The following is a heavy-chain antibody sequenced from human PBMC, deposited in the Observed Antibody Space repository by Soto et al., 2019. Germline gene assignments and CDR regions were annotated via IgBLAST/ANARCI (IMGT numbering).Heavy chain of an antibody. V-gene: IGHV1-69*12. CDR2: IIPMFGTV. CDR1: GGTFSTYA. J-gene: IGHJ4*02. Sequence: QVQLVQSGAEVKKPESSVKVSCKAPGGTFSTYAISWVRQAPGQGLEWMGGIIPMFGTVNYAQRFQDRVTITADESTNTVYMELSSLRSEDTAVYFCASGIQLWLRRINNGYSGWGQGTLVTVFS. CDR3: ASGIQLWLRRINNGYSG. D-gene: IGHD5-18*01.